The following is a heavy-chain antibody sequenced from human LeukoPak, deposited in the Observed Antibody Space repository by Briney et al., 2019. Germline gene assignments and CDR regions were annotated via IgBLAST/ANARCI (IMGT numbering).Heavy chain of an antibody. V-gene: IGHV3-74*01. J-gene: IGHJ5*02. CDR2: INGDGSST. CDR1: GFTFSSYW. Sequence: GGSLRLSCAASGFTFSSYWMHWVRQAPGKGLVWVSRINGDGSSTTYADSVKGRFTISRDNAKNTLYLQMNSLRAEDTAVYYCARVTQKVTTLSWVGRGGNNWFDPWGQGTLVTVSS. CDR3: ARVTQKVTTLSWVGRGGNNWFDP. D-gene: IGHD4-17*01.